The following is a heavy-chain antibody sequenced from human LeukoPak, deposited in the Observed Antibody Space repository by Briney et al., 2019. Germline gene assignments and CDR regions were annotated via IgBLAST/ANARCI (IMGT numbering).Heavy chain of an antibody. CDR2: IYYSGST. J-gene: IGHJ4*02. CDR1: GGSFSGYY. D-gene: IGHD5-24*01. CDR3: ARGEMATIHDY. V-gene: IGHV4-59*01. Sequence: SETLSLTCAVYGGSFSGYYWSWIRQPPGKGLEWIGYIYYSGSTNYNPSLKSRVTISVDTSKNQFSLKLSSVTAADTAVYYCARGEMATIHDYWGQGTLVTVSS.